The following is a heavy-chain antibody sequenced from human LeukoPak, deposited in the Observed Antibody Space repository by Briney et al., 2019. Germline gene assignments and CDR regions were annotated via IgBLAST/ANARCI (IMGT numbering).Heavy chain of an antibody. CDR1: GYTFTSYA. CDR3: ARDTVVTPYYFDY. J-gene: IGHJ4*02. CDR2: INAGNGNT. Sequence: WASVKVSCKASGYTFTSYAMHWVRQAPGQRLEWMGWINAGNGNTKYSQKFQGRVTITRDTSASTAYMELSSLRSEDTAVYYCARDTVVTPYYFDYWGQGTLVTVSS. D-gene: IGHD4-23*01. V-gene: IGHV1-3*01.